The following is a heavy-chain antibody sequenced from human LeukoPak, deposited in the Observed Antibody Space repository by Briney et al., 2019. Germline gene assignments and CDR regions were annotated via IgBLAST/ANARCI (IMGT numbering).Heavy chain of an antibody. D-gene: IGHD1-7*01. V-gene: IGHV4-61*02. CDR1: GGSINSGSFY. J-gene: IGHJ2*01. CDR3: ARDQNLGGDYWYFDL. Sequence: SETLSLTCTVSGGSINSGSFYWTWIRQPAGKGLEWIGRIYTSGSTNYNPSLKSRVTISLDTSKNQFSLKLSSATAADTSVYYCARDQNLGGDYWYFDLWGRGTLVTVSS. CDR2: IYTSGST.